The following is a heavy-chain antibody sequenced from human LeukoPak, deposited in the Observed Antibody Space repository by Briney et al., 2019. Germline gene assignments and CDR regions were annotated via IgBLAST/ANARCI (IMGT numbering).Heavy chain of an antibody. CDR1: GGSMNDYY. Sequence: SETLSLTCTVSGGSMNDYYWTWIRQPPGRGLEWIGYMYYSGSTKYNPSLKSRLTISLDRSRNQFSLKMTSVNTADTAMYYCARRPYSGYNGFDIWGQGTMVTVSS. J-gene: IGHJ3*02. CDR2: MYYSGST. CDR3: ARRPYSGYNGFDI. V-gene: IGHV4-59*01. D-gene: IGHD5-12*01.